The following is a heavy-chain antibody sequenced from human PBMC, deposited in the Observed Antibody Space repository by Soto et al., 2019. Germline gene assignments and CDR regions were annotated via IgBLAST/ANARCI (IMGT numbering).Heavy chain of an antibody. D-gene: IGHD2-15*01. J-gene: IGHJ4*02. CDR2: IYPGDSDT. Sequence: PGESLKISCKGSGYSFTDFWVGWVRQMPGKGLEYMGIIYPGDSDTRYSPSFQGQVTISADKSISTAYLQWTNLKASDTAMYYCARLLYYSDGTYKVFDYCGQGTLVPVSS. CDR1: GYSFTDFW. V-gene: IGHV5-51*01. CDR3: ARLLYYSDGTYKVFDY.